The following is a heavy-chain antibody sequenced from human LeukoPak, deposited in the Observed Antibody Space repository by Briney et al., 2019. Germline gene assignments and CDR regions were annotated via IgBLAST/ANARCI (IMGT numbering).Heavy chain of an antibody. CDR2: ITLNSGAT. CDR1: GYTFTGYY. J-gene: IGHJ3*02. V-gene: IGHV1-2*02. Sequence: ASVKVSCKASGYTFTGYYMHWVRQAPGQGLEWMGWITLNSGATNYAQKFQGRVTMTRDTSISTAYLGLSRLRSDDTAVYYCARANFPLDAFDIWGQGTMVTVSS. D-gene: IGHD3-3*01. CDR3: ARANFPLDAFDI.